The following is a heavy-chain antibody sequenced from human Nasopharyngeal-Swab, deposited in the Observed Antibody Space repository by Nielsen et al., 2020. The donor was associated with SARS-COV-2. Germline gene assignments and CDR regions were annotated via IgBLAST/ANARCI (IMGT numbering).Heavy chain of an antibody. CDR2: IYYSGST. CDR3: ARPHYDFWSGYGGGFGP. V-gene: IGHV4-39*01. D-gene: IGHD3-3*01. J-gene: IGHJ5*02. CDR1: GGSISSSSYY. Sequence: SETLSLTCTVPGGSISSSSYYWGWIRQPPGKGLEWIGSIYYSGSTYYNPSLKSRVTISVDTSKNQFSLKLSSVTAADTAVYYCARPHYDFWSGYGGGFGPWGQGTLVTVSS.